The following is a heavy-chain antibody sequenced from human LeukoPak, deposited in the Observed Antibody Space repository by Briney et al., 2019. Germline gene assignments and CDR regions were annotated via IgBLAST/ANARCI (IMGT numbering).Heavy chain of an antibody. V-gene: IGHV4-34*01. J-gene: IGHJ5*02. CDR3: ARGPYSNDPGNWFDP. D-gene: IGHD4-11*01. CDR2: INHSGST. Sequence: SETLSLTCAVYGGSFSGYYWSWIRQPPGKGLEWIGEINHSGSTNYNPSLKSRVTISVDTSKNQFSLKLSSVTVADTAVYYCARGPYSNDPGNWFDPWDQGTLVTVSS. CDR1: GGSFSGYY.